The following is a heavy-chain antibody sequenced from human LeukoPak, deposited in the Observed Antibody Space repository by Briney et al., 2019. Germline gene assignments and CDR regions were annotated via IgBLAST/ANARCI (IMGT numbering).Heavy chain of an antibody. CDR3: ARAIGTSQFYFYYGMDV. CDR2: IYAGDSDT. D-gene: IGHD2-2*01. CDR1: GYSFTSYW. J-gene: IGHJ6*02. V-gene: IGHV5-51*01. Sequence: GESLKISCKGSGYSFTSYWIGWVRQMPGKGLEWMGIIYAGDSDTRYSPSFQGQVTISVDKSISTAYLQWSSLQATDTAMYYCARAIGTSQFYFYYGMDVWGQGTTVTVSS.